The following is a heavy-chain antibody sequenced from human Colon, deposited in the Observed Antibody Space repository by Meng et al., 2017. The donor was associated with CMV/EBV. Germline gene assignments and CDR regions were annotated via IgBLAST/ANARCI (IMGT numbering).Heavy chain of an antibody. CDR2: MRGGNSDT. D-gene: IGHD4-17*01. Sequence: SGFTFRGYAMNWVSQAPGKGLEWVSTMRGGNSDTYYAASVKGRFTISRDNSKNMLYLQMNNLRAEDTALYYCARKAQYGDYTQWFDPWGQGTLVTVSS. V-gene: IGHV3-23*01. CDR1: GFTFRGYA. CDR3: ARKAQYGDYTQWFDP. J-gene: IGHJ5*02.